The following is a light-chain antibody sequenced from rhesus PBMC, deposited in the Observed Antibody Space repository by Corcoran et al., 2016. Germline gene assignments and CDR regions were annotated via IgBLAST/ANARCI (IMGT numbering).Light chain of an antibody. CDR1: RVISND. J-gene: IGKJ1*01. Sequence: DIQMTQSPSSLSASVGDRVTITCRARRVISNDLAWYQQKPGITPKLLIYEASCLQSGLPSRFSGSGSGTGFTLTISGLQSDDFATYYCQHYYNAPWSFGRGTRVDIK. CDR3: QHYYNAPWS. CDR2: EAS. V-gene: IGKV1-21*01.